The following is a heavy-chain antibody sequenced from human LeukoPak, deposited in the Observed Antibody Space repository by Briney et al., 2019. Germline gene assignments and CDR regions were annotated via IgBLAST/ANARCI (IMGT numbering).Heavy chain of an antibody. CDR1: GFIFSHHG. D-gene: IGHD3-22*01. J-gene: IGHJ4*02. CDR3: AKDLRLYYDSSGYYY. CDR2: LTSRSST. Sequence: GGSLRLSCVASGFIFSHHGMNWVRQAPGKGLEWVSGLTSRSSTYYADAVKGRFTISRDNSKNTMYLQMNSLRVEDTAVYYCAKDLRLYYDSSGYYYWGQGTLVTVSS. V-gene: IGHV3-23*01.